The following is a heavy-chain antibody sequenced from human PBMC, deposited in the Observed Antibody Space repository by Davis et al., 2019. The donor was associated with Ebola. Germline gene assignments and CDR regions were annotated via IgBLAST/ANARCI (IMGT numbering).Heavy chain of an antibody. CDR3: ARQGATFDY. Sequence: GESLKISCAVSGFNFSHYAMSWVRQAPGKGLEWVACISGSGKTTYYADSVKGRFTISRDNSKNTLYLQMNSLRAEDTAVYYCARQGATFDYWGQGTLVTVSS. V-gene: IGHV3-23*01. CDR1: GFNFSHYA. CDR2: ISGSGKTT. J-gene: IGHJ4*02.